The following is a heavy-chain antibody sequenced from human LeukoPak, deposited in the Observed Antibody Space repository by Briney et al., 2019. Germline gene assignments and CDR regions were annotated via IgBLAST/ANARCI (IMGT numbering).Heavy chain of an antibody. Sequence: GASVKVSCKASGCTFSSYAISWVRQAPGQGLEWMGRIIPIHGIANYAQKFQGRVTITADKSTSTAYMELSSLRSEDTAVYYCARVTIYDDRSGYYHLFVYWGQRTLVTVSS. D-gene: IGHD3-22*01. J-gene: IGHJ4*02. CDR2: IIPIHGIA. V-gene: IGHV1-69*04. CDR1: GCTFSSYA. CDR3: ARVTIYDDRSGYYHLFVY.